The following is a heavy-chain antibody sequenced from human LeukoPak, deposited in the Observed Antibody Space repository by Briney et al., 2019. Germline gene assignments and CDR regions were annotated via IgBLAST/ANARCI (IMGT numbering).Heavy chain of an antibody. V-gene: IGHV3-49*04. D-gene: IGHD5-12*01. CDR3: TRGLEGFTAYDDF. J-gene: IGHJ4*02. CDR1: GFSVGAYA. CDR2: IRSKTFGGTA. Sequence: GGSLRLSCRASGFSVGAYAMSWVRQAPGKGREWVGYIRSKTFGGTADYAASVEGRFTISRDDSNNSVYLQMNSLKTEDTAVYYCTRGLEGFTAYDDFWGQGTLVTVSS.